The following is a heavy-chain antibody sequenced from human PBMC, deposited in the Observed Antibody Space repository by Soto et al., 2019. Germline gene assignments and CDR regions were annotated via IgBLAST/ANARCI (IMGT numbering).Heavy chain of an antibody. CDR1: GFTFSSYG. Sequence: GGSLRLSCAASGFTFSSYGMHWVRQAPGKGLEWVAVIWYDGSNKYYADSVKGRFTISRDNSKNTLYLQMNSLRAEDTAVYYCARGGDSSGYYYGLDYWGQGTLVTVSS. CDR2: IWYDGSNK. J-gene: IGHJ4*02. V-gene: IGHV3-33*01. D-gene: IGHD3-22*01. CDR3: ARGGDSSGYYYGLDY.